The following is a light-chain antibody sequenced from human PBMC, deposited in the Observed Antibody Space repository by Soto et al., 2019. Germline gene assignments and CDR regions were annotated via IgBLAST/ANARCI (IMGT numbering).Light chain of an antibody. CDR2: AAS. V-gene: IGKV1-39*01. Sequence: DIQMTQSPSSLSASVGDRVTITCRASQSIVTYLNWYLQKPGKAPKLLIYAASNLQSGVPSRFTGSGSETDFTLTIRSLQPEDFATYYCQHGYVAPYNFGQGTKVDIK. J-gene: IGKJ2*01. CDR1: QSIVTY. CDR3: QHGYVAPYN.